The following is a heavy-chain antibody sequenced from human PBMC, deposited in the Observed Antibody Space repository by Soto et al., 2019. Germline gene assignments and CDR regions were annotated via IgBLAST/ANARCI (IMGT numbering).Heavy chain of an antibody. CDR3: ARGLPIAAAGTDWFDP. Sequence: PSETLCLTCTVSGGSISSGGYYWSWIRQHPGKGLEWIGYIYYSGSTYYNPSLKSRVTISVDTSKNQFSLKLSSVTAADTAVYYCARGLPIAAAGTDWFDPWGQGTLVTVSS. CDR2: IYYSGST. CDR1: GGSISSGGYY. V-gene: IGHV4-31*03. J-gene: IGHJ5*02. D-gene: IGHD6-13*01.